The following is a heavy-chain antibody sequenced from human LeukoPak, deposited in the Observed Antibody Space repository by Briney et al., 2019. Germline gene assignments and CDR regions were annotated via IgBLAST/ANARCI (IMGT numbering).Heavy chain of an antibody. V-gene: IGHV4-39*01. CDR2: SYYSGST. CDR3: ARLGITENNRSGNNYYFDY. CDR1: GGSISSSSYY. D-gene: IGHD1-14*01. Sequence: QLQLQESGPGLVKPSETLSLTCTVSGGSISSSSYYWGWIRQPPGKGLEWIGSSYYSGSTYYNPSLKSRVTISVDTSKNQFSLKLSSVTAADTAVYYCARLGITENNRSGNNYYFDYWGQGTLVTVSS. J-gene: IGHJ4*02.